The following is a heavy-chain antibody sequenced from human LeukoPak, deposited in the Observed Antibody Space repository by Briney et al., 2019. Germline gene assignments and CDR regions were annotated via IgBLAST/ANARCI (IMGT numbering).Heavy chain of an antibody. CDR3: ARHEDIVATIPPALDY. V-gene: IGHV4-39*01. J-gene: IGHJ4*02. D-gene: IGHD5-12*01. CDR1: GGSISSSSYY. CDR2: INHSGST. Sequence: SETLSLTCTVSGGSISSSSYYWTWIRQPPGKGLEWIGEINHSGSTNYNPSLKSRVTISVDTSKNQFSLKLSSVTAADTAVYYCARHEDIVATIPPALDYWGQGTLVTVSS.